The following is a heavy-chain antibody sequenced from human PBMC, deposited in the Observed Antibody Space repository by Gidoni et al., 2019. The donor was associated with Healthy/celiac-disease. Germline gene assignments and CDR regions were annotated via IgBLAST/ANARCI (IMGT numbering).Heavy chain of an antibody. J-gene: IGHJ6*03. CDR1: GGTFSSYA. V-gene: IGHV1-69*01. CDR2: IIPIFGTA. D-gene: IGHD3-3*01. CDR3: ASSQYYDFWSGYYYYYMDV. Sequence: QVQLVQSGAEVKKPGSSVKVSCKASGGTFSSYALSWVRQAPGQGLEWMGGIIPIFGTANYAQKFQGRVTITADESTSTAYMELGSLRSEDTAVYYCASSQYYDFWSGYYYYYMDVWGKGTTVTVSS.